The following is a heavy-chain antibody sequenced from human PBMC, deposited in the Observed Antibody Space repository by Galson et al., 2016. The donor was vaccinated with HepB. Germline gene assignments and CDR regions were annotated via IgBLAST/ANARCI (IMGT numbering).Heavy chain of an antibody. J-gene: IGHJ4*02. CDR1: GGSISSSSYY. CDR2: IYYSGST. CDR3: ARRVRYSSSAAMGPTRGYYFDY. V-gene: IGHV4-39*01. D-gene: IGHD6-6*01. Sequence: SETLSLTCTVSGGSISSSSYYWGWIRQPPKKGLEWIGSIYYSGSTYYNPSLKSRVTISVDTSKNQFSLKLSSVTAADTAVYYCARRVRYSSSAAMGPTRGYYFDYWGQGTL.